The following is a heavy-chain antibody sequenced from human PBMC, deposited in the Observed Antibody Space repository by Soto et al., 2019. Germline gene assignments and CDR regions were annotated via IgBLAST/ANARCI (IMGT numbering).Heavy chain of an antibody. D-gene: IGHD2-15*01. CDR1: GGTFSSYA. CDR3: ARDRSLDIVVVVAALEV. V-gene: IGHV1-69*13. Sequence: SVKVSCKASGGTFSSYAISWVRQAPGQGLEWMGGIIPIFGTANYAQKFQGRVTITADESTSTAYMELSSLRSEDTAVYYCARDRSLDIVVVVAALEVWGQGTTVTVSS. CDR2: IIPIFGTA. J-gene: IGHJ6*02.